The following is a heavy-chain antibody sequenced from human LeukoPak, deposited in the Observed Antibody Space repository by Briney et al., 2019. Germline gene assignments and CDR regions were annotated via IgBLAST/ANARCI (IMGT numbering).Heavy chain of an antibody. V-gene: IGHV1-69*06. CDR1: GVTFSNFA. Sequence: ASVKVSCKASGVTFSNFAISWVRQAPGQGLEWMGGIIPIFGTANYAQKFQGRVTITADKSTSTAYMELSSLRSEDTAVYYCASSSRYYYDSSGYWGFDPWGQGTLVTVSS. D-gene: IGHD3-22*01. CDR2: IIPIFGTA. CDR3: ASSSRYYYDSSGYWGFDP. J-gene: IGHJ5*02.